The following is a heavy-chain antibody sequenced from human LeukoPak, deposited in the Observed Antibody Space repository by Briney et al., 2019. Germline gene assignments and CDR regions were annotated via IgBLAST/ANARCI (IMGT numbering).Heavy chain of an antibody. CDR3: AKGLTIFGVVIDAFDI. CDR2: ISGSGGST. CDR1: GFTFSSYA. D-gene: IGHD3-3*01. V-gene: IGHV3-23*01. Sequence: GGSLRLSCAASGFTFSSYAMSWVRQAPGKGLEWVSAISGSGGSTYYADSVKGRFTISRDNSKNTLYLQMNSLRAEDTAVYYCAKGLTIFGVVIDAFDIWGQGTTVTVSS. J-gene: IGHJ3*02.